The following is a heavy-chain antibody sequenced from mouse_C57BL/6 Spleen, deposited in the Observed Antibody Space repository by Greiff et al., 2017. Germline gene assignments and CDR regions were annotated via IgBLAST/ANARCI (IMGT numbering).Heavy chain of an antibody. CDR2: ISYDGSN. D-gene: IGHD1-1*01. J-gene: IGHJ1*03. Sequence: EVQLQESGPGLVKPSQSLSLTCSVTGYSITSGYYWNWIRQFPGNKLEWMGYISYDGSNNYNPSLKNRISITRDTSKNQFFLKLNSVTTEDTATYYCARQMYYYGSNWYFDVWGTETTVTVSS. CDR3: ARQMYYYGSNWYFDV. CDR1: GYSITSGYY. V-gene: IGHV3-6*01.